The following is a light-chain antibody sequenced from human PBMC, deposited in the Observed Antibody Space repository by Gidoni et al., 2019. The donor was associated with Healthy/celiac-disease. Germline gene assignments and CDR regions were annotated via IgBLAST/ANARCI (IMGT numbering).Light chain of an antibody. CDR2: AAS. J-gene: IGKJ4*01. Sequence: AIRITQSPSSLSASTGDRVTITCRASQGISSYLAWYQQKPGKAPKLLIYAASTLQSGVPSRFSGSGSGTDVTLTISCLQSEDFATYYCQQYYSYPLTFXGXTKVEIK. CDR3: QQYYSYPLT. CDR1: QGISSY. V-gene: IGKV1-8*01.